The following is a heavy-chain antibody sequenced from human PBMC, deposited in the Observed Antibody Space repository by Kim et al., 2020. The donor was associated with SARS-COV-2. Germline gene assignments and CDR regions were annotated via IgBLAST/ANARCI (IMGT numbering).Heavy chain of an antibody. CDR3: ARDPLPEGDDYYYGMDV. V-gene: IGHV1-69*13. Sequence: SVKVSCKASGGTFSSYAISWVRQAPGQGLEWMGGIIPIFGTANYAQKFQGRVTITADESTSTAYMELSSLRSEDTAVYYCARDPLPEGDDYYYGMDVWGQGTTVTVSS. D-gene: IGHD3-16*01. CDR1: GGTFSSYA. CDR2: IIPIFGTA. J-gene: IGHJ6*02.